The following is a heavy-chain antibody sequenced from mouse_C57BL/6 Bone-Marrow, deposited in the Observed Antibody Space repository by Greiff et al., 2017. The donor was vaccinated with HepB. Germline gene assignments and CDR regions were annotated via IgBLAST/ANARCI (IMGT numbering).Heavy chain of an antibody. CDR2: ISYDGSN. Sequence: EVQLQQSGPGLVKPSQSLSLTCSVTGYSITSGYYWNWIRQFPGNKLEWMGYISYDGSNNYNPSLKNRISITRDTSNNQFFLKLNSVTSEDTATCYGARDGGSTKRREIAYWGQGTLVTVSA. CDR3: ARDGGSTKRREIAY. CDR1: GYSITSGYY. V-gene: IGHV3-6*01. D-gene: IGHD2-1*01. J-gene: IGHJ3*01.